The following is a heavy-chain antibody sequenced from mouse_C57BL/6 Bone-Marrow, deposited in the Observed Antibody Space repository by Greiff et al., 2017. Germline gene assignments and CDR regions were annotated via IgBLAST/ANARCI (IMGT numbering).Heavy chain of an antibody. CDR2: INPNNGGT. CDR3: ARDSSGYCAY. D-gene: IGHD3-2*02. CDR1: GYTFTDSN. V-gene: IGHV1-18*01. Sequence: EVQLQQSGPELVKPGASVKIPCKASGYTFTDSNMDWVKQSHGKSLEWIGDINPNNGGTIYNQKFKGKATLTVDKSSSTAYMELRSLTSEDTAVXYCARDSSGYCAYWGQGTLVTVSA. J-gene: IGHJ3*01.